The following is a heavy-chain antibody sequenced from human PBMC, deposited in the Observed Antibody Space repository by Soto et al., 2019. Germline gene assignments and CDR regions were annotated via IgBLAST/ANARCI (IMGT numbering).Heavy chain of an antibody. Sequence: SETLSLTCTVSGGSISSSSYYWGWIRQPPGKGLEWIGSIYYSGSTYYNPSLKSRVTISVDTSKNQFSLKLSSVTAADTAVYYCARLVWSYGTWFDPWGQGTLVTVSS. CDR1: GGSISSSSYY. J-gene: IGHJ5*02. V-gene: IGHV4-39*01. D-gene: IGHD5-18*01. CDR3: ARLVWSYGTWFDP. CDR2: IYYSGST.